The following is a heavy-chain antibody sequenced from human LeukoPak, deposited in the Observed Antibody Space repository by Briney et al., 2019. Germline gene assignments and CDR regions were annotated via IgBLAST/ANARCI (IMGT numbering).Heavy chain of an antibody. D-gene: IGHD1-26*01. J-gene: IGHJ4*02. Sequence: LPGGSLRLSCAASGFTFSSYWMHWVRQAPGKGLVWVSRINSDGSSTSYADSVKGRFTISRDNSKNMLYLQMSSLRVEDTALYYCAKGFSVGATGPLPIDYWGQGTLVTVSS. V-gene: IGHV3-74*01. CDR2: INSDGSST. CDR3: AKGFSVGATGPLPIDY. CDR1: GFTFSSYW.